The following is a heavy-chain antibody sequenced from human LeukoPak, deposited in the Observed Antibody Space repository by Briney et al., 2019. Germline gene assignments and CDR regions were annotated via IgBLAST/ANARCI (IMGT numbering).Heavy chain of an antibody. J-gene: IGHJ5*02. V-gene: IGHV4-59*01. CDR2: ISYSGST. CDR3: ARHSTPVTNLNWFDP. D-gene: IGHD1-1*01. CDR1: GASISSYY. Sequence: QTSETLSLTCTGSGASISSYYWSWIRQPPGKGLGWIGYISYSGSTNYNPSLKSRVTISADTSKSQFSLRLSSVTAADTAVYYCARHSTPVTNLNWFDPWVQGTLVTVSS.